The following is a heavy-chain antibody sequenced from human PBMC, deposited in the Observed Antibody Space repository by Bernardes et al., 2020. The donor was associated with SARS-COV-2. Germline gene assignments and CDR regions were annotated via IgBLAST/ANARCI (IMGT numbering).Heavy chain of an antibody. CDR3: AREMYYGDYFDY. J-gene: IGHJ4*02. CDR1: GVTVTRNY. D-gene: IGHD4-17*01. V-gene: IGHV3-66*02. Sequence: GGSLRLSCAASGVTVTRNYMTWVRQAPGKGPEWVSVIYSGGGKYNADSVKGRFTISRDNSKNTLYLQMNSLRAEDTAVYYCAREMYYGDYFDYWGQGTLVTVSS. CDR2: IYSGGGK.